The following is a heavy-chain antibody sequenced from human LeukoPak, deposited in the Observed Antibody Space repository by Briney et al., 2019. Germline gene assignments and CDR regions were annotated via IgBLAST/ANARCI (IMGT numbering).Heavy chain of an antibody. V-gene: IGHV4-31*03. J-gene: IGHJ6*03. CDR3: AREGYSGYDPGHYYYYYYMDV. Sequence: SETLSLTCTVSGGSISSGGYYWSWIRQHPGKGLEWIGYIYYSGSTYYNPSLKSRVTISVDTSKNQFSLKLSSVTAADTAVYYCAREGYSGYDPGHYYYYYYMDVWGKGTTVTVSS. CDR1: GGSISSGGYY. CDR2: IYYSGST. D-gene: IGHD5-12*01.